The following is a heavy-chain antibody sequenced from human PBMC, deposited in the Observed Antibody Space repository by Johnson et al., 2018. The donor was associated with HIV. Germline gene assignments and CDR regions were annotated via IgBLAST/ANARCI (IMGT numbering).Heavy chain of an antibody. CDR3: ARDPYGSGPYVAFDI. V-gene: IGHV3-30*03. Sequence: QMQLVESGVGVVQPGRSLRLSCAASGFTFSSYAMHCVRQAPGKGLEWVAVISYDGSYKYYADSVKGRLTISRDNSKNTLYLQMNSLRAEDTAVYYCARDPYGSGPYVAFDIWGQGTMVTVSS. CDR2: ISYDGSYK. D-gene: IGHD3-10*01. CDR1: GFTFSSYA. J-gene: IGHJ3*02.